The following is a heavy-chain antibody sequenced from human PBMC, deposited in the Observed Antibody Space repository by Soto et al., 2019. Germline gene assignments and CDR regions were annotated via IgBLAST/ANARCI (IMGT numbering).Heavy chain of an antibody. CDR3: ARGDRDGYNFSAFDI. J-gene: IGHJ3*02. V-gene: IGHV1-18*01. D-gene: IGHD5-12*01. CDR2: ISAYNGNT. CDR1: GYTFTSYG. Sequence: ASVKVSCKASGYTFTSYGISWVRQAPGQGLEWMGWISAYNGNTNYAQKLQGRVTMTTDTSTSTAYMELRSLRSDDTAVYYCARGDRDGYNFSAFDIWGQGTMVTVSS.